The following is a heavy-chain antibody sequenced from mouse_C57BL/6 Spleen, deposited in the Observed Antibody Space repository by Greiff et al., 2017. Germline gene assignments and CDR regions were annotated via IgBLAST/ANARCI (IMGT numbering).Heavy chain of an antibody. D-gene: IGHD1-1*01. Sequence: EVKLVESGAELVKPGASVKLSCTASGFNIKDYYMHWVKQRTEQGLEWIGRIDPEDGETKYAPKFQGKATITADTSSNTAYLQLSSLTSEDTAVYYCASYYGSFPYFDYWGQGTTLTVSS. CDR2: IDPEDGET. J-gene: IGHJ2*01. CDR1: GFNIKDYY. V-gene: IGHV14-2*01. CDR3: ASYYGSFPYFDY.